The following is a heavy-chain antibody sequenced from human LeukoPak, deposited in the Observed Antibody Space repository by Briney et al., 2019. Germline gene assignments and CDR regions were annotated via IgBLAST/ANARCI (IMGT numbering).Heavy chain of an antibody. CDR1: GGSISSYY. Sequence: SETLSLTCTVSGGSISSYYWSWIRQPAGKGLEWIGRIYTSGSTNYNPSLKSRVTMSVDTSKNQFSLKLSSVTAADTAVYYCARDPSLNYDFWSGYYDGKGRFDPWGQGTLVTVSS. CDR2: IYTSGST. D-gene: IGHD3-3*01. CDR3: ARDPSLNYDFWSGYYDGKGRFDP. J-gene: IGHJ5*02. V-gene: IGHV4-4*07.